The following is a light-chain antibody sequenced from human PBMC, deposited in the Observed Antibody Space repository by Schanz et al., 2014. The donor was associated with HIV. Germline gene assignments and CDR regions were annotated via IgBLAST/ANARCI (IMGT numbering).Light chain of an antibody. CDR2: SNN. Sequence: QSVLTQPPSASGTPGQRVTISCSGSSSNIGSNTVNWYQQLPGTAPKLLIYSNNQRPSGVPDRFSGSKSGTSASLAITGLQAEDEADYYCQSYDYSLDGSGVFGGGTKLTVL. J-gene: IGLJ2*01. CDR1: SSNIGSNT. V-gene: IGLV1-44*01. CDR3: QSYDYSLDGSGV.